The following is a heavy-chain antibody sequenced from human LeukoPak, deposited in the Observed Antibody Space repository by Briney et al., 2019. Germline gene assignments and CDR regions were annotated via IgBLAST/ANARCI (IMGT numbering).Heavy chain of an antibody. CDR3: ARDAVGARAFDV. CDR1: GYTFTDYG. V-gene: IGHV1-18*01. D-gene: IGHD1-26*01. J-gene: IGHJ3*01. Sequence: ASVKVSCKASGYTFTDYGIHWVRQAPGQGLEWMSWGSTFNGHRLYGQRFQGRVTMTTDPSTTTVYMELNSLTSDDTALYYCARDAVGARAFDVWGQGTMVTVSS. CDR2: GSTFNGHR.